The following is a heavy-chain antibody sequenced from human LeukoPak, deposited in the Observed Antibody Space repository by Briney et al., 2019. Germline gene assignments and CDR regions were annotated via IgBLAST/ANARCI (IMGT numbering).Heavy chain of an antibody. CDR1: GGSISGSTYY. CDR2: IYYSGIT. Sequence: SETLSLTCSVSGGSISGSTYYWGWIRQPPGKGLEWIGSIYYSGITHYNASLKSRVTISVDMSKNQFSLKLSSVTAADTAVYYCARDGWELGDYWGQGTLVTVSS. J-gene: IGHJ4*02. D-gene: IGHD1-26*01. V-gene: IGHV4-39*07. CDR3: ARDGWELGDY.